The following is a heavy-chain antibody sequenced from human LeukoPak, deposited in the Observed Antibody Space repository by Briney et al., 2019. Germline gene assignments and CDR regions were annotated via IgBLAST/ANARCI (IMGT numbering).Heavy chain of an antibody. CDR1: GGSFSGYY. V-gene: IGHV4-34*01. CDR3: ARGRGTRASYFDY. D-gene: IGHD2-2*01. Sequence: SETLSLTCAVYGGSFSGYYWSWIRQPPGKGLEWIGEINHSGSTNYSPSLKSRVTISVDTSKNQFSLKLSSVTAADTAVYYCARGRGTRASYFDYWGQGTLVTVSS. J-gene: IGHJ4*02. CDR2: INHSGST.